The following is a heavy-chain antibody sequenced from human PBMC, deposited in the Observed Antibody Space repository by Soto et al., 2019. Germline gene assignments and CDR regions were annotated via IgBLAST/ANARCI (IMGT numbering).Heavy chain of an antibody. Sequence: GGSLRLSCAASGFTFSSYAMHWVRQAPGKGLERVAVISYDGSNKYYADSVKGRFTISRDNSKNTLYLQMNSLRAEDTAVYYCARDPFYDFWSGSYMDVWGQGTTVTVSS. V-gene: IGHV3-30-3*01. J-gene: IGHJ6*02. D-gene: IGHD3-3*01. CDR1: GFTFSSYA. CDR3: ARDPFYDFWSGSYMDV. CDR2: ISYDGSNK.